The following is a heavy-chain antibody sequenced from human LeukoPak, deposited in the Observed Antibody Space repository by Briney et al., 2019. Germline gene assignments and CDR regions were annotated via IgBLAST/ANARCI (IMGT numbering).Heavy chain of an antibody. D-gene: IGHD1-1*01. J-gene: IGHJ5*02. V-gene: IGHV3-9*01. Sequence: PGRSLRLSCAASGFTFDDYAMHWVRQAPGKGLEWVSGISGNSGSISYADSGKGRCTISRDNAKNSLYLQMNSLRAEATDLYYCATLATWGQGTLVTVSS. CDR1: GFTFDDYA. CDR3: ATLAT. CDR2: ISGNSGSI.